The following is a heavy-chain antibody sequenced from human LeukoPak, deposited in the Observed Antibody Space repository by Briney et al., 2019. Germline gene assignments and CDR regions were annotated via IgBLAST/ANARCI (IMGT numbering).Heavy chain of an antibody. J-gene: IGHJ4*02. CDR1: GFTVSSNY. Sequence: GGSLRLSCAASGFTVSSNYMSWVRQAPGKGLEWVSVIYSGGSTYYADSVKGRFTISRDNSKSTLYIQMNSLRSEDTAVYYCARGGRGTPFDYWGQGTLVTVSS. V-gene: IGHV3-53*05. CDR2: IYSGGST. CDR3: ARGGRGTPFDY. D-gene: IGHD3-16*01.